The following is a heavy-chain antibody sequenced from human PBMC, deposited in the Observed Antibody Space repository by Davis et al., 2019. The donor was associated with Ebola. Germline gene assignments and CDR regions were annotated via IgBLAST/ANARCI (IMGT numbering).Heavy chain of an antibody. CDR2: ISWNSGSI. D-gene: IGHD4-11*01. J-gene: IGHJ5*02. V-gene: IGHV3-9*01. CDR1: GFTFADYA. CDR3: ARGMTPVGWFDP. Sequence: SLKISCAASGFTFADYAMHWVRQAPGKGLEWVSGISWNSGSIGYADSVKGRFTISRDNAKNSLYLQMNSLRAEDTALYYCARGMTPVGWFDPWGQGTLVTVSS.